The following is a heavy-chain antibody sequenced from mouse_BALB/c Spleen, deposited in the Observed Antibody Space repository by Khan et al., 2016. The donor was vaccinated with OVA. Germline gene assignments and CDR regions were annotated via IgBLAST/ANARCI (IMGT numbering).Heavy chain of an antibody. J-gene: IGHJ2*01. CDR2: ISYSGNT. Sequence: EVELVESGPGLVKPSQSLSLTCTVTGYSITSDYAWNWIRQFPGNKLEWMGYISYSGNTKYNPSLKNRISVTRDTSKNQFFLQLNSVTTEDTATYYCARMPGGDFDFWGQGTTLTVSS. CDR1: GYSITSDYA. D-gene: IGHD4-1*01. V-gene: IGHV3-2*02. CDR3: ARMPGGDFDF.